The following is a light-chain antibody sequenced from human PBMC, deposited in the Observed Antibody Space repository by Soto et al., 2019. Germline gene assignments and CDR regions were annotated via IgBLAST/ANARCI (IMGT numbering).Light chain of an antibody. Sequence: QYALTQPASVSGSPGQSITISCTGTSSDVGAYNYVSWYQQHPGKAPKLMIYEVTNRPSGVSNRFSGSKSGNTASLTISGLQAEDEADYSCCSYTTGYTYVFGTGTKVTV. CDR1: SSDVGAYNY. CDR3: CSYTTGYTYV. CDR2: EVT. J-gene: IGLJ1*01. V-gene: IGLV2-14*01.